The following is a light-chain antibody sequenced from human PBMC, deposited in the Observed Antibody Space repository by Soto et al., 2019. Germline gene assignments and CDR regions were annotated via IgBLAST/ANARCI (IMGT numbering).Light chain of an antibody. CDR3: HQRQSWPRT. CDR2: QTS. V-gene: IGKV3D-15*03. Sequence: IVMTQSPATLSVSPGEGATLSCRASQSVSSDLAWYQHRPGQAPRLLIYQTSLMAAGIPARFSASGSGTDFTLTISDLQPEDFALYYCHQRQSWPRTFGQGTKVDI. CDR1: QSVSSD. J-gene: IGKJ1*01.